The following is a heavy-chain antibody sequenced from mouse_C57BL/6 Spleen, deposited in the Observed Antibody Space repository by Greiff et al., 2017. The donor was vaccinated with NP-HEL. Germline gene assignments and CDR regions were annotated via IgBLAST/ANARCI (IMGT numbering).Heavy chain of an antibody. CDR3: ARPSTAQATEGFAY. J-gene: IGHJ3*01. D-gene: IGHD3-2*02. CDR1: GFTFSSYG. Sequence: EVHLVESGGDLVKPGGSLKLSCAASGFTFSSYGMSWVRQTPDKRLEWVATISSGGSYTYYPDSVKGRFTISRDNAKNTLYLQMSSLKSEDTAMYYCARPSTAQATEGFAYWGQGTLVTVSA. V-gene: IGHV5-6*01. CDR2: ISSGGSYT.